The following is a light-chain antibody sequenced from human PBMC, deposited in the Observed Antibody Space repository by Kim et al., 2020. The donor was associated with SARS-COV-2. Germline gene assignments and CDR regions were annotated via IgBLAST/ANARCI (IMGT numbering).Light chain of an antibody. Sequence: VSPGQTASITCSGDKLGDKYACWYQQKPGQYPVLVIYQDSKRPSGIPERFSGSNSGNTATLTISGTQAMDEADYYCQAWDSSTANVFGTGTKVTVL. J-gene: IGLJ1*01. CDR3: QAWDSSTANV. CDR2: QDS. CDR1: KLGDKY. V-gene: IGLV3-1*01.